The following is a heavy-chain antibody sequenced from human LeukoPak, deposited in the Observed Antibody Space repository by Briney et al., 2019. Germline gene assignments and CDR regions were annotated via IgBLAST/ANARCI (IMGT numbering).Heavy chain of an antibody. CDR2: INPDSGVT. Sequence: ASVKVSCKASGYTFTGYYLHWVRQAPGQGLEWMGWINPDSGVTNYAQRFQGRVTMTRDTSISTAYMELRSDDTAVYYCARGQRLAAHLFGLDVWGQGTTVIVS. D-gene: IGHD6-6*01. V-gene: IGHV1-2*02. CDR3: ARGQRLAAHLFGLDV. CDR1: GYTFTGYY. J-gene: IGHJ6*02.